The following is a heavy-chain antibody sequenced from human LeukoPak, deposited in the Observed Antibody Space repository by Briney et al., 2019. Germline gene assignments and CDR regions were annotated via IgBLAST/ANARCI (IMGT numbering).Heavy chain of an antibody. Sequence: GASVKVSCKASGGTFSSYAISWVRQAPGQGLEWMGWISAYNGNTNYAQKLQGRVTMTTDTSTSTAYMELRSLRSDDTAVYYCARDLGRELELDAFDIWGQGTMVTVSS. CDR1: GGTFSSYA. J-gene: IGHJ3*02. CDR2: ISAYNGNT. V-gene: IGHV1-18*01. CDR3: ARDLGRELELDAFDI. D-gene: IGHD1-1*01.